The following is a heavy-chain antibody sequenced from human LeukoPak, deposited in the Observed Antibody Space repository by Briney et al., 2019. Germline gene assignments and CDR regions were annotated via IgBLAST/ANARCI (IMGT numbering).Heavy chain of an antibody. D-gene: IGHD1-26*01. CDR3: TRGGELMNY. CDR1: GGSISSGNYY. V-gene: IGHV4-61*02. CDR2: IYTSGST. J-gene: IGHJ4*02. Sequence: SETLSLTCTVSGGSISSGNYYWTWIRQPAGKGLEWIGRIYTSGSTNYNPSLKSRGTISIDASKNQFSLRLSSVTAADTAVYYCTRGGELMNYWGQGTLVTVSS.